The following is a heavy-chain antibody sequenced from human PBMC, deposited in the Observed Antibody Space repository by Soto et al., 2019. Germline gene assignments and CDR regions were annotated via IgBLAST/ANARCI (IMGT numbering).Heavy chain of an antibody. CDR2: ISYDGSNT. CDR1: GFTFSSYG. J-gene: IGHJ4*02. Sequence: QVQLVESGGGVVQPGRSLRLSCVASGFTFSSYGMHWVRQAPGKGLEWVAIISYDGSNTYYADSVKGRFTISRDNSKNTLYLQMNSLRTEDTSVYYCAKEGGLSDYFDYWGQGTLVTVSS. V-gene: IGHV3-30*18. D-gene: IGHD3-16*01. CDR3: AKEGGLSDYFDY.